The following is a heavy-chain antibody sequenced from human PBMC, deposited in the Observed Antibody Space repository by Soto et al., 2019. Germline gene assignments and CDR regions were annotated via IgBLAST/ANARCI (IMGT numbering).Heavy chain of an antibody. D-gene: IGHD3-9*01. V-gene: IGHV5-51*01. Sequence: ESLKISCKGSGYSFTSYWIGWVRQMSGKGLEWMGIIYPGDSDTRYSPSFQGQVTISADKSISTAYLQWSSLKASDTAMYYCARLYYEILTGTTPRFDYWGQGTLVTVSA. CDR1: GYSFTSYW. CDR3: ARLYYEILTGTTPRFDY. CDR2: IYPGDSDT. J-gene: IGHJ4*02.